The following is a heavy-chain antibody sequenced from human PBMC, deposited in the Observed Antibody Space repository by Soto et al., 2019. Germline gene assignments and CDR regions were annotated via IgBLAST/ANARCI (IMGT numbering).Heavy chain of an antibody. J-gene: IGHJ4*02. CDR1: GDSISSYC. V-gene: IGHV4-59*01. D-gene: IGHD2-2*03. CDR2: IHYNGNT. Sequence: SETLSLTCTVSGDSISSYCWSWIRQPPGKGLEWIGNIHYNGNTKYSPSLKSRVTMSVDTSKNHFSLKLISVTTSDTAVYFCAREGNLGRWIQPLDSWGQGTLVTVSS. CDR3: AREGNLGRWIQPLDS.